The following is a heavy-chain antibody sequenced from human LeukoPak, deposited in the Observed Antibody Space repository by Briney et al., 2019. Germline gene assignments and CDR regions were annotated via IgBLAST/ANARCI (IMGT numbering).Heavy chain of an antibody. CDR2: IYSGGST. D-gene: IGHD3-22*01. CDR3: ARASNYYDSSGYYYYFDY. J-gene: IGHJ4*02. CDR1: GFTVSSNY. V-gene: IGHV3-66*01. Sequence: GGSLRLSCAASGFTVSSNYMSWVRQAPGKGLEWVSVIYSGGSTYYADSVKGRFSISRDNSKNTLYLQMNSLRAEDTAVYYCARASNYYDSSGYYYYFDYWGQGTLVTVSS.